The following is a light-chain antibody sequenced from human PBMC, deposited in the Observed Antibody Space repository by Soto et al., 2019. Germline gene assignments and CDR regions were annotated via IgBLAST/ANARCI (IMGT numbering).Light chain of an antibody. V-gene: IGLV1-44*01. Sequence: QSVLTHPPSASGTPGQRVTISCSGSSSNIGSNTVSWYQHLPGTAPKLLIYSNNQRPSGVPDRFSGYKSGTSASLAISGLQSEDEADYHCAEWDDSLNGYVFGTGTKVTVL. CDR2: SNN. CDR1: SSNIGSNT. CDR3: AEWDDSLNGYV. J-gene: IGLJ1*01.